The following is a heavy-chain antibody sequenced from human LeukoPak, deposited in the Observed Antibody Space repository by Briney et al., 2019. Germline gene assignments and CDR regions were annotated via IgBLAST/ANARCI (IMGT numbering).Heavy chain of an antibody. Sequence: SETLSLTCTGSGGSISSGDYYWTWIRQHPGKGLEWIGYIYNSGTTYYNPSLESRVTISGDTSKNQFSLKLRSVTAADTAVYYCARSAGWSYGFDYWGQGTLVTVSS. D-gene: IGHD3-16*01. CDR3: ARSAGWSYGFDY. CDR2: IYNSGTT. V-gene: IGHV4-31*03. J-gene: IGHJ4*02. CDR1: GGSISSGDYY.